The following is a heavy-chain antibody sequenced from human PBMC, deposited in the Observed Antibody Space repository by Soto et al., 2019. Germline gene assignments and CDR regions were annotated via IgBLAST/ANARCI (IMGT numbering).Heavy chain of an antibody. V-gene: IGHV4-59*08. CDR3: AKHIDGDDSDPYWYFDL. J-gene: IGHJ2*01. CDR2: IYYSGST. Sequence: QVQLQESGPGLVKPSETLSLTCTVSGGSISSYYWSWIRQPPGKGLEWIGYIYYSGSTNYNPSLKSRVTISVDTSKNQFSLKLSSVTAADTAVYYCAKHIDGDDSDPYWYFDLGGRGTLYIVSS. CDR1: GGSISSYY. D-gene: IGHD4-17*01.